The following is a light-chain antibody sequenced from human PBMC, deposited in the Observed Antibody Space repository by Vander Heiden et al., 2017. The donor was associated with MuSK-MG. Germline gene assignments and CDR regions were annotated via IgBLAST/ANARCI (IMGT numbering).Light chain of an antibody. CDR2: AAS. J-gene: IGKJ1*01. V-gene: IGKV1-39*01. CDR1: QSVSNY. Sequence: DIQMTQSPSSLSASVGDRVSITCRASQSVSNYLNWYQQKPGKAPKLLIYAASTVQNGAPSRFSGSGSGTDFTLTISSLQPEDFATYFCQQSDITPRTFGQGTKVETK. CDR3: QQSDITPRT.